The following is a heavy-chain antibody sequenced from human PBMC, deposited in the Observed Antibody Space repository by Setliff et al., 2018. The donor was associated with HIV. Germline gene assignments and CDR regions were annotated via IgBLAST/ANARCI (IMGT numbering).Heavy chain of an antibody. Sequence: GGSLRLSCAASGFSFSSLAMHWVRQAPGKGLEWVAAISDDGTIKNYADSVKGRFTISRDSSTDTVYVQMNSLRVEDTAVYYCAKVGLYDSFGYANGLPDAFDTWGQGTMVTVSS. CDR1: GFSFSSLA. V-gene: IGHV3-30-3*01. CDR2: ISDDGTIK. CDR3: AKVGLYDSFGYANGLPDAFDT. D-gene: IGHD3-22*01. J-gene: IGHJ3*02.